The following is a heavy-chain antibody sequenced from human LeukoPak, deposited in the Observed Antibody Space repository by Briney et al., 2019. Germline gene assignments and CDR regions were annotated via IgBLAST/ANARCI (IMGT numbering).Heavy chain of an antibody. Sequence: SETLSLTCAVYGGSFSGYYWSWIRQPPGKGLEWIGEINHSGSTNYNPSLKGRVTISVDTSKNQFSLKLSSVTAADTAVYYCARVAPYIVVAVAATRVGAFDIWGQGTMVTVSS. J-gene: IGHJ3*02. V-gene: IGHV4-34*01. CDR1: GGSFSGYY. D-gene: IGHD2-15*01. CDR3: ARVAPYIVVAVAATRVGAFDI. CDR2: INHSGST.